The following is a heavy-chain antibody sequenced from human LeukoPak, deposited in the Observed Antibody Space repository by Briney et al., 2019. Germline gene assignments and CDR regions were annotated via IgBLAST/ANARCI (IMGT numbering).Heavy chain of an antibody. J-gene: IGHJ5*02. Sequence: PGGSLSLSCAVSGFIFRAYAISGVRQAPGRGLEWGAAISGSGGITYYADSVKGRFTISRDNSKNTLYLQMNSLRAEDTAVYYCAKHDPRRVVITNWFDPWGQGTLVTVSS. CDR2: ISGSGGIT. CDR3: AKHDPRRVVITNWFDP. V-gene: IGHV3-23*01. D-gene: IGHD3-22*01. CDR1: GFIFRAYA.